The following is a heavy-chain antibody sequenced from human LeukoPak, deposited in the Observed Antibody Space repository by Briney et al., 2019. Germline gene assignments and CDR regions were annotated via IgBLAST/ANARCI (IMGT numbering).Heavy chain of an antibody. J-gene: IGHJ6*03. CDR1: GGSFSGYY. CDR2: INRSGST. D-gene: IGHD2-2*01. Sequence: PSETLSLTCAVYGGSFSGYYWSWIRQPPGKGLEWIGEINRSGSTNYNPSLKSRVTISVDTSKNQFSLKLSSVTAADTAVYYCARGDIVVVPAAQASFYYYYYMDVWGKGTTVTVSS. CDR3: ARGDIVVVPAAQASFYYYYYMDV. V-gene: IGHV4-34*01.